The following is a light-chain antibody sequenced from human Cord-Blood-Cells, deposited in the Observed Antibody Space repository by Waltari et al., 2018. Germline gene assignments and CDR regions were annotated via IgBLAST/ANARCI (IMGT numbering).Light chain of an antibody. CDR2: DVS. CDR1: SSDVGGYNY. CDR3: SSYTSSSTLV. V-gene: IGLV2-14*03. Sequence: QSALPQPASVSGSPGPSLTIPCPGTSSDVGGYNYVSWYQQHPGKAPKLMIYDVSNRPSGVSNRFSGSKSGNTASLTISGLQAEDEADYYCSSYTSSSTLVFGGGTKLTVL. J-gene: IGLJ3*02.